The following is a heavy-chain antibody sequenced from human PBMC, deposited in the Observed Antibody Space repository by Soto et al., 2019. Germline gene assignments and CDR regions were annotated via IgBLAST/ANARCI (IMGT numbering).Heavy chain of an antibody. Sequence: QVQLVESGGGVVQPGRSLRLSCAASGFTFISYGIHWVRQAPGKGLEWVAVISSDGRDRHYADSVKGRFTISRDKSKNKLSLQMNSLRADDTAVYYCAKDFDIGGAAYYFDYWGQGTLVTVSS. CDR1: GFTFISYG. V-gene: IGHV3-30*18. J-gene: IGHJ4*02. D-gene: IGHD1-26*01. CDR2: ISSDGRDR. CDR3: AKDFDIGGAAYYFDY.